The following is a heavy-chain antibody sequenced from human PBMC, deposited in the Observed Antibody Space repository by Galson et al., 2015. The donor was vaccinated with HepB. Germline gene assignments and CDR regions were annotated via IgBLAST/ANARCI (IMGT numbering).Heavy chain of an antibody. J-gene: IGHJ4*02. Sequence: SLRLSCAASGFTLTRYAITWVRQAPGKGLEYISSISGDGGVTYYAASVKGRFTISRDNSKNTVYLQVNSLRAEDTAVYFCAKVAILGATPHYFDYWGQGILVTVSS. D-gene: IGHD3-16*01. CDR1: GFTLTRYA. V-gene: IGHV3-23*01. CDR2: ISGDGGVT. CDR3: AKVAILGATPHYFDY.